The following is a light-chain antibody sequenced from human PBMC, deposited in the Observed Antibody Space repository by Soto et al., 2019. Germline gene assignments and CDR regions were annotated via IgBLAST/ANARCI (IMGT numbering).Light chain of an antibody. Sequence: DIQMTQSPSSLSASVGDRVTITCQANHDISDYLNWYQQKPGKAPNLLIYDTSNLKTGVPSRFSGSGSGTDFTLTISSLQSEDFAVYYCQQYNNWPFITFGQGTRLEIK. CDR1: HDISDY. CDR3: QQYNNWPFIT. J-gene: IGKJ5*01. CDR2: DTS. V-gene: IGKV1-33*01.